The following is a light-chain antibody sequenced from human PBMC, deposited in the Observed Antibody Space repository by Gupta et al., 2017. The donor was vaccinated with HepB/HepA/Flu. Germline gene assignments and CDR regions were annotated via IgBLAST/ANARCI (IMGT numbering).Light chain of an antibody. CDR3: MIWHGSAYVE. J-gene: IGLJ2*01. Sequence: QAVLTQPSSLSASPGASASLTCTLPSGSTVETYRIYWYQQKPGSPPQYLLRYKSDSDKHQGSGVPSRVSGSKDASANAGIVLISGLQSEDEADYYCMIWHGSAYVEFGGGTKLTVL. CDR2: YKSDSDK. V-gene: IGLV5-45*02. CDR1: SGSTVETYR.